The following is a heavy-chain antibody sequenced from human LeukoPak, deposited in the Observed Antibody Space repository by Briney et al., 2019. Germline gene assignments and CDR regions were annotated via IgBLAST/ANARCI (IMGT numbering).Heavy chain of an antibody. CDR2: ISYDGSNK. CDR3: ARESGATFDY. J-gene: IGHJ4*02. CDR1: GFTFSSYA. V-gene: IGHV3-30*04. Sequence: PGRSLRLSCAASGFTFSSYAMHWVRQAPGKGLEWVAVISYDGSNKYYADSVKGRFTISRDNSKNTLYLQMNSLRAEDTAVYYCARESGATFDYWGQGTLVTVSS. D-gene: IGHD1-1*01.